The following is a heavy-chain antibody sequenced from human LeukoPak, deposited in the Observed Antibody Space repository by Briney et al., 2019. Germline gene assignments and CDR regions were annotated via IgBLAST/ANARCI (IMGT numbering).Heavy chain of an antibody. Sequence: ASVKVSCKASGYTFTGYYMHWVRQAPGQGLEWMGWINPNSGGTNYAQKFQGRVTMTRDTSISTAYMELSRLRSDDTAVYYCAKGCFGELSPLYFDYWGQGTLVTVSS. D-gene: IGHD3-10*01. CDR2: INPNSGGT. CDR1: GYTFTGYY. V-gene: IGHV1-2*02. CDR3: AKGCFGELSPLYFDY. J-gene: IGHJ4*02.